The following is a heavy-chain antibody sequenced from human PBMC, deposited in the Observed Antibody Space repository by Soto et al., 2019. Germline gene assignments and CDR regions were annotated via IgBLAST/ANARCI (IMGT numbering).Heavy chain of an antibody. CDR1: RGTFNTSP. D-gene: IGHD3-3*01. Sequence: QVQLAQSGAEVRKPGSSVRVSCQTSRGTFNTSPISWMRQAPGQGLEWLGDILPVFGMVKYAQKLQDSLNLTADESTTSVCMEVSRLTPDDIAVYFCATPHLRGRHYDFRSPPTASLYHYGVGVWGQGTTVIVSS. CDR3: ATPHLRGRHYDFRSPPTASLYHYGVGV. CDR2: ILPVFGMV. V-gene: IGHV1-69*01. J-gene: IGHJ6*02.